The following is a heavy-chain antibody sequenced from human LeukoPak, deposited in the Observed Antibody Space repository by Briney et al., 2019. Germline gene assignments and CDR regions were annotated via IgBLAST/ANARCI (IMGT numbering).Heavy chain of an antibody. CDR1: GGSFSGYY. V-gene: IGHV4-34*01. J-gene: IGHJ3*02. CDR3: ARDPLDYGDYRMDAFDI. D-gene: IGHD4-17*01. CDR2: INHSGST. Sequence: SETLSLTCAVYGGSFSGYYWSWIRQPPGKGLEWIGEINHSGSTNYNPSLKSRVTISVDTSKNQFSLKLSSVTAADTAVYYCARDPLDYGDYRMDAFDIWGQGTMVTVSS.